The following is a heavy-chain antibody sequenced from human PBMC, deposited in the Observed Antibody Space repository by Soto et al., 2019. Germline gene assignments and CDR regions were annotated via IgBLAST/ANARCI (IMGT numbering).Heavy chain of an antibody. Sequence: ASVKVSCKASGYTFTSYGISWVRQAPGQGLEWMGWISAYNGNTNYAQKLQGRVTMTTDTSTSTAYMELRSLRSDDTAVYYCARSANAPLYYYYGMDVWGQGTTVTVSS. CDR2: ISAYNGNT. D-gene: IGHD5-18*01. J-gene: IGHJ6*02. V-gene: IGHV1-18*01. CDR1: GYTFTSYG. CDR3: ARSANAPLYYYYGMDV.